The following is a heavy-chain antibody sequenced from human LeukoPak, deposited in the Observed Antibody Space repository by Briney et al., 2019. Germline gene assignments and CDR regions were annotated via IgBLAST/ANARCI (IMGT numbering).Heavy chain of an antibody. V-gene: IGHV4-34*01. CDR2: INHSGST. CDR3: AREVDAARHAPRPNDY. J-gene: IGHJ4*02. Sequence: TSETLSLTCAVYGGSFSGYYWSWIRQPPGKGPEWIGEINHSGSTNYNPSPKSRVTISVDTSKNQFSLKLSSVTAADTAVYYCAREVDAARHAPRPNDYWGQGTLVTVSS. D-gene: IGHD6-6*01. CDR1: GGSFSGYY.